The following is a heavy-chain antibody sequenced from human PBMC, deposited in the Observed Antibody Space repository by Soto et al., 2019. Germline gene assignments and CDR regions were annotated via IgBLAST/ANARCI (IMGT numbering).Heavy chain of an antibody. D-gene: IGHD6-19*01. CDR3: AHIVVAGLGYYFDY. CDR2: IYWDDDK. Sequence: GPTLVNPTQTLTLTCTFSGFSLSAREMGVGWIRQPPGQALEWLTIIYWDDDKRYNPSLKDRLTITKDTSKNQVVLTMSNMDPVDTARYYCAHIVVAGLGYYFDYWGQGTLVTVSS. J-gene: IGHJ4*02. CDR1: GFSLSAREMG. V-gene: IGHV2-5*02.